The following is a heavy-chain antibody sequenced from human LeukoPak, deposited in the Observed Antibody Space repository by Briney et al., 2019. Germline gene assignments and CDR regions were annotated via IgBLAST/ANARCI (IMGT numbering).Heavy chain of an antibody. Sequence: PSETLSLTCAVYGGSFSGYYWSWIRQPPGKGLEWIGEINHSGSTNYNPSLKSRVTISVDTSKNQFSLKLSSVTAADTAVYYCARHGVLSVFTVITPPPNWYFDLWGRGTLVTVSS. V-gene: IGHV4-34*01. CDR1: GGSFSGYY. J-gene: IGHJ2*01. CDR3: ARHGVLSVFTVITPPPNWYFDL. CDR2: INHSGST. D-gene: IGHD4-23*01.